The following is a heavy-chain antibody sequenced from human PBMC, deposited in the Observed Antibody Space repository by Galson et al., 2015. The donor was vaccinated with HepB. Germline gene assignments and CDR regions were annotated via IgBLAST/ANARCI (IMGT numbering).Heavy chain of an antibody. Sequence: SVKVSCKASGGTFSSYAISWVRQAPGQGLEWMGGIIPIFGTANYAQKFQGRVTITADESTSTAYMELSSLRSEDTAVYYCARTGLDYYDSSGYYSSAAFDIWGQGTMVTVSS. V-gene: IGHV1-69*13. CDR1: GGTFSSYA. CDR3: ARTGLDYYDSSGYYSSAAFDI. D-gene: IGHD3-22*01. CDR2: IIPIFGTA. J-gene: IGHJ3*02.